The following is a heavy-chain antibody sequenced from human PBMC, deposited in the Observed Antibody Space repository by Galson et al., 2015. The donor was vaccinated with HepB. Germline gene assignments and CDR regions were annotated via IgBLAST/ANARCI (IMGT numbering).Heavy chain of an antibody. CDR2: IRSKANSYAT. Sequence: SLRLSCAASGFTFSGSAMHWVRQASGKGLEWVGRIRSKANSYATAYAASVKGRFTISRDDSKNTAYLQMNSLKTEDTAVYYCTRSPGSYGSGPFDPWGQGTLVTVSS. CDR1: GFTFSGSA. V-gene: IGHV3-73*01. J-gene: IGHJ5*02. CDR3: TRSPGSYGSGPFDP. D-gene: IGHD3-10*01.